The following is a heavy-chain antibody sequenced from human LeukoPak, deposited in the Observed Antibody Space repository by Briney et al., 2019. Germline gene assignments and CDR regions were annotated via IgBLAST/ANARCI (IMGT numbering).Heavy chain of an antibody. Sequence: ASVKVSCKASGYTFTSYGISWVRQAPGQGLEWMGWISAYNGNTNYAQKLQGRVTMTTDASTSTAYMELRSLRSDDTAVYYCARQGDYVNYYYYMDAWGKGTTVTISS. CDR1: GYTFTSYG. V-gene: IGHV1-18*01. CDR3: ARQGDYVNYYYYMDA. J-gene: IGHJ6*03. CDR2: ISAYNGNT. D-gene: IGHD3-10*02.